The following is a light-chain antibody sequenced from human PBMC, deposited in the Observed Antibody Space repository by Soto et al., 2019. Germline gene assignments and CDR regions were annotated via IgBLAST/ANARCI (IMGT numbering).Light chain of an antibody. CDR3: ISYTSDDVRYV. CDR2: EVS. CDR1: NSDVGIYDF. Sequence: QSVLAQPASVSGTPGQSITISCTGSNSDVGIYDFVSWYQHHPGRAPKLIVSEVSHRPSGVSNRFSGYKSGNTASLTISGLQSEDEAEYYCISYTSDDVRYVFGTGTKVTVL. J-gene: IGLJ1*01. V-gene: IGLV2-14*01.